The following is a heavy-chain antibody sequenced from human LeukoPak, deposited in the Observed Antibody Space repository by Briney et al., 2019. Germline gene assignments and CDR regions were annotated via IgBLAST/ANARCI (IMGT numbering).Heavy chain of an antibody. CDR2: ISNDGSRK. CDR1: GFTSSSYS. Sequence: GGSLRLSCAASGFTSSSYSMNWVRQAPGKGLEWVAIISNDGSRKYYAHSVEGRFTISRDNSKNTLYLQMDSLRAEDTAVYYCARDRAWNYFDYWGQGTLVTVSS. V-gene: IGHV3-30*03. D-gene: IGHD3-3*01. J-gene: IGHJ4*02. CDR3: ARDRAWNYFDY.